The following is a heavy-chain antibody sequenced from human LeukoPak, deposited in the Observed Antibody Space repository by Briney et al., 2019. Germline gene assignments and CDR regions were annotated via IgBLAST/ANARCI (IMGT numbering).Heavy chain of an antibody. CDR1: GGSFSGYY. CDR2: INHSGST. V-gene: IGHV4-34*01. J-gene: IGHJ6*03. Sequence: SETLSLTCAVYGGSFSGYYWSWIRQPPGKGLEWIGEINHSGSTNYNPSLKSRVTISVDTSKNQSSLKLSSVTAADTAVYYCARGRGYCSGGSCRYYYYYYMDVWGKGTTVTVSS. CDR3: ARGRGYCSGGSCRYYYYYYMDV. D-gene: IGHD2-15*01.